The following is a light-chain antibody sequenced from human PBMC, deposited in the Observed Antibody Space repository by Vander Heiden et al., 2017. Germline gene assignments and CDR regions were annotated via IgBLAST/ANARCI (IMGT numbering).Light chain of an antibody. CDR3: QQDDSDPCT. CDR1: QGISSS. J-gene: IGKJ3*01. Sequence: AIRMTQSPSSFSASTGDRVTITCRASQGISSSLAWYQQKPGKAPKLLIYVASTLQSGVPSRFSGRGSGTDFTLTISCLQSEDFATYYCQQDDSDPCTFGHGTKVDIK. CDR2: VAS. V-gene: IGKV1-8*01.